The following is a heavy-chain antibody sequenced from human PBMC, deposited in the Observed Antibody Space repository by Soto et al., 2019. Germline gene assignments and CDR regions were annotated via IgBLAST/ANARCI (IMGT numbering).Heavy chain of an antibody. CDR1: GYTFTGYY. Sequence: ASVKVSCKASGYTFTGYYMHWVRQAPGQGLEWMGWINPNSGGTNYAQKFQGWVTMTRDTSISTAYMELSRLRSDDTAVYYCARVRDYGDPSPSGAFDIWGQGTMVTVSS. J-gene: IGHJ3*02. CDR2: INPNSGGT. CDR3: ARVRDYGDPSPSGAFDI. D-gene: IGHD4-17*01. V-gene: IGHV1-2*04.